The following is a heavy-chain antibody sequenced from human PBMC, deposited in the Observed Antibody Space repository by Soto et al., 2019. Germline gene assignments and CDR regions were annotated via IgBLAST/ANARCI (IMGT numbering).Heavy chain of an antibody. D-gene: IGHD6-13*01. CDR2: IYPGDSDT. CDR3: ARQYSSSWSYYYGMDV. V-gene: IGHV5-51*01. Sequence: GESLKISGKGSGYSFTSYWIGWVRQMPGKGLEWMGIIYPGDSDTRYSPSFQGQVTISADKSISTAYLQWSSLKASDTAMYYCARQYSSSWSYYYGMDVWGQGTTVTVSS. J-gene: IGHJ6*02. CDR1: GYSFTSYW.